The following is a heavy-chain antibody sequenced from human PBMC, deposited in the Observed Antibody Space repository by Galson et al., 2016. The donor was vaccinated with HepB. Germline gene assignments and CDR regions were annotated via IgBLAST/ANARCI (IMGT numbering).Heavy chain of an antibody. CDR2: IKQDGSEE. D-gene: IGHD1-26*01. CDR1: GFSVSSNY. V-gene: IGHV3-7*02. CDR3: ARGERGSYNSGYFDY. J-gene: IGHJ4*02. Sequence: SLRLSCAASGFSVSSNYMSWVRQAPGKGLEWVANIKQDGSEEYYVDSVKGRFTISRDNAKNSLYLQMNSLRDEDTAVYYCARGERGSYNSGYFDYWGQGTLVTVSS.